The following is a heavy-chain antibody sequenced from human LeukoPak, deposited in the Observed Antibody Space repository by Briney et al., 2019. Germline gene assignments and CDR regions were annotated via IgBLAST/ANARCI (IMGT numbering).Heavy chain of an antibody. CDR3: AKHPLVASYYYGMDV. J-gene: IGHJ6*02. Sequence: QSGGSLRLSCAASGFTFSSYAMSWVRQAPGKGLEWVSAISGSGGSTYYADSVKGRFTISRDNSKNTLYLQMNSLRAEDTAVYYCAKHPLVASYYYGMDVWGQGTTVTVSS. CDR1: GFTFSSYA. CDR2: ISGSGGST. V-gene: IGHV3-23*01. D-gene: IGHD2-8*02.